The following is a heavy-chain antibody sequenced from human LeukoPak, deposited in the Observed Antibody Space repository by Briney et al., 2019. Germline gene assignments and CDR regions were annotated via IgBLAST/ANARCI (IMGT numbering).Heavy chain of an antibody. V-gene: IGHV3-21*01. J-gene: IGHJ4*02. D-gene: IGHD2-15*01. CDR3: ARDGGGGLDY. CDR1: GLTFSNYN. Sequence: PGRSLRLSCAASGLTFSNYNMNWVRQAPGKGLEWVSCISISSNYIYYPDSMKGRFTISRDNAKNSLYLQMNSQRAADTAVYYCARDGGGGLDYWGQGTLVTVSS. CDR2: ISISSNYI.